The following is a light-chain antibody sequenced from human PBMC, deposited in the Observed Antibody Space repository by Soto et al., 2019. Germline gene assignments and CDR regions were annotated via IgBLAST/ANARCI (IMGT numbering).Light chain of an antibody. CDR3: AAWDDSRNGHV. CDR1: SSNIGSNT. J-gene: IGLJ2*01. Sequence: QAVVTQPPSASGTPGQRFTISCSGSSSNIGSNTVNWYQQLPGTAPKLLIYSNNQRPSGVPDRFSGSKSGTSASLAISGLQSEDEADSDCAAWDDSRNGHVVGGGTKLTVL. V-gene: IGLV1-44*01. CDR2: SNN.